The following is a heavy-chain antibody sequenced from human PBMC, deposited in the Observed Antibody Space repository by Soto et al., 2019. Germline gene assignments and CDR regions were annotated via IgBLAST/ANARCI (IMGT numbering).Heavy chain of an antibody. CDR3: AKDRVWGSSGYLRSYFDY. J-gene: IGHJ4*02. Sequence: EVQLLESGGGLVQPGGSLRLSCEASGFTFSRYAMSWVRQAPGKGLEWVSTISGSAAITYYADSVKGRFTISRDNSKNTLYLQMNSLRAEDTVVFYCAKDRVWGSSGYLRSYFDYWGQGTLVTVSS. CDR1: GFTFSRYA. D-gene: IGHD3-22*01. CDR2: ISGSAAIT. V-gene: IGHV3-23*01.